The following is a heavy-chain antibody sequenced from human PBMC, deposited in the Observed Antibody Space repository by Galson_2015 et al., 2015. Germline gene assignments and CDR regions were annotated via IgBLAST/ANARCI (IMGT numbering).Heavy chain of an antibody. V-gene: IGHV3-23*01. CDR2: ITGRGGNT. CDR3: AQARISTNGLFDS. D-gene: IGHD5-24*01. J-gene: IGHJ5*01. CDR1: GFIFSSHT. Sequence: SLRLSCAASGFIFSSHTMSWVRQAPGKGLEWVSSITGRGGNTYYADSVKGRFTISRDNSKNTLFLQMNSLRAEDAAEYYCAQARISTNGLFDSWGQGTPVTVSS.